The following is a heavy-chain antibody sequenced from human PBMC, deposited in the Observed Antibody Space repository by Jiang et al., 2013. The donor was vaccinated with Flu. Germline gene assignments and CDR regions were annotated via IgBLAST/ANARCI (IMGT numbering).Heavy chain of an antibody. V-gene: IGHV4-61*03. CDR1: GGSVSSGDFY. D-gene: IGHD6-6*01. CDR3: ARLGAALDY. CDR2: IYYRGNT. J-gene: IGHJ4*02. Sequence: VFGGSVSSGDFYWNWIRQAPGKGLEWIGYIYYRGNTNYNPSLKSRVTISADKSKNHFSLKMTSVTAADTAVYYCARLGAALDYWGQGALVTVSS.